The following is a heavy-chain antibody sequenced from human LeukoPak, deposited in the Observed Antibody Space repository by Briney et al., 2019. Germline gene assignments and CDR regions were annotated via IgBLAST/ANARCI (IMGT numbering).Heavy chain of an antibody. V-gene: IGHV4-59*01. J-gene: IGHJ4*02. CDR1: DDSISAYY. D-gene: IGHD3-16*01. CDR2: FYNSGRS. CDR3: TRGAGWLIDY. Sequence: SETLSLTCTVSDDSISAYYRGWLRQPPGKGLEWIGYFYNSGRSTYNPSLKSRVTISADTSKNHFSLKLNSVTTADTAVYYCTRGAGWLIDYWGQGILVTVPS.